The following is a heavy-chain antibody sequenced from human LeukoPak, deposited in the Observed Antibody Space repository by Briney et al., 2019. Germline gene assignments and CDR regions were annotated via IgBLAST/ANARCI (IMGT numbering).Heavy chain of an antibody. CDR2: INPNSGGT. V-gene: IGHV1-2*06. CDR3: ARDVGRYSGYAKYGRADYYDSSGYPDY. J-gene: IGHJ4*02. D-gene: IGHD3-22*01. Sequence: RASVKVSCKASGYTFTGYYMHWVRQAPGQGREWMGRINPNSGGTNYAQKFQGRVTMTRDTSISTAYMELSRLRSDDTAVYYCARDVGRYSGYAKYGRADYYDSSGYPDYWGQGTLVTVSS. CDR1: GYTFTGYY.